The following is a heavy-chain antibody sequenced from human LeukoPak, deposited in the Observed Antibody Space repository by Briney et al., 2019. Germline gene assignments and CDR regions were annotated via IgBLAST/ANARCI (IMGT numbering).Heavy chain of an antibody. CDR1: GASISSYY. Sequence: SETLSLTCTVSGASISSYYWSWIRQPPGKGLEWIGYIYYSGSTNYNPSLKSRVTISVDTSKNQFSLKLSSVTAADTAVYYCARGRTAMVPFDYWGQGTLVTVSS. V-gene: IGHV4-59*12. D-gene: IGHD5-18*01. J-gene: IGHJ4*02. CDR2: IYYSGST. CDR3: ARGRTAMVPFDY.